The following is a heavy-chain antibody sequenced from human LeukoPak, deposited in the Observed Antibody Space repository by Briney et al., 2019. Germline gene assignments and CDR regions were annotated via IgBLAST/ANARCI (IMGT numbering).Heavy chain of an antibody. CDR2: IYWDDDE. D-gene: IGHD2-21*01. V-gene: IGHV2-5*02. CDR3: AHRRLGLCGFDY. J-gene: IGHJ4*02. Sequence: SGPTLVNPTQTLTLTCTFSGFSLSSRGVGVSWIRQPPGKALEWLALIYWDDDERYSPSLKSRLTITKDTSKNQVILTMTNMDPVDTATYYCAHRRLGLCGFDYWGQGTLVTVSS. CDR1: GFSLSSRGVG.